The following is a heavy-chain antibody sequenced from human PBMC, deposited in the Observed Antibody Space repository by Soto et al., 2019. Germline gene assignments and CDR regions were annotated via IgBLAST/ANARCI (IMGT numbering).Heavy chain of an antibody. J-gene: IGHJ4*02. Sequence: PSETLSLTCTVSGGSVSNYYWSWIRQPPGKGLEWIGYIYYSGSSNYNPSLKSRVTISVDTSKNQFSLKLSSVTAADTAVYYCAGGKDYASVDDYWGQGTLVTVSS. CDR3: AGGKDYASVDDY. V-gene: IGHV4-59*02. CDR1: GGSVSNYY. D-gene: IGHD4-17*01. CDR2: IYYSGSS.